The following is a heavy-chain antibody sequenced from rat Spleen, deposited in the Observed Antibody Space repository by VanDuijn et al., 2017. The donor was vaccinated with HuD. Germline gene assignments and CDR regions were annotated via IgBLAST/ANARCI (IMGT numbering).Heavy chain of an antibody. V-gene: IGHV2-30*01. CDR1: GFSLTSYN. D-gene: IGHD1-12*02. CDR3: ARDVANYYGGTYGIMAA. J-gene: IGHJ4*01. Sequence: QVQLKESGPGLVQPSQTLSLTCTVSGFSLTSYNVHWVRQPTGKGLEWMGVIWAGGITDYNSALESRLSISRDTSKSQVFLKMNSLQTEDIATYYCARDVANYYGGTYGIMAAWGQGASVTVSS. CDR2: IWAGGIT.